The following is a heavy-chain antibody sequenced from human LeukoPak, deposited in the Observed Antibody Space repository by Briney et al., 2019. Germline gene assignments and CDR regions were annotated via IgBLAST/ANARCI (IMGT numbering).Heavy chain of an antibody. Sequence: GGSLRLSCAASGLTFSGYVMSWARQAPGKGLEWVAAICANGGRKYYTESVKGHFTISRDNFKNTLYLQMNSLRADDTAVYYCAKGPCRRGFCSGSPCYSDCWGQGTLVTVSS. V-gene: IGHV3-23*01. J-gene: IGHJ4*02. CDR2: ICANGGRK. CDR3: AKGPCRRGFCSGSPCYSDC. D-gene: IGHD2-8*02. CDR1: GLTFSGYV.